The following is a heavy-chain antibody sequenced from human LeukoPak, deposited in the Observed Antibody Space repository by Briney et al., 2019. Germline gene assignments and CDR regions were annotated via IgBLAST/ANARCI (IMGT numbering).Heavy chain of an antibody. CDR2: INHNGNVN. CDR3: VRGPSP. V-gene: IGHV3-7*03. J-gene: IGHJ4*02. CDR1: GFTFSSYW. Sequence: GGSLRLSCAASGFTFSSYWMNWARQAPGKGLEWVASINHNGNVNYYVDSVKGRFTISRDNAKNSLYLQMSNLRAEDTAVYYCVRGPSPRGQGTLVTVSS.